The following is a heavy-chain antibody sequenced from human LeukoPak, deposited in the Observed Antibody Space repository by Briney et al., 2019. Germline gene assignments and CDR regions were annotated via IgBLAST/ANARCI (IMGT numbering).Heavy chain of an antibody. V-gene: IGHV3-48*03. CDR2: ISNSGGSI. J-gene: IGHJ3*02. CDR1: GFTVSSKY. CDR3: ARSFDI. Sequence: GGSLRLSCAVSGFTVSSKYMNWVRQAPGKGLEWVSHISNSGGSIYYADSVKGRFTISRDNAKNSLYLQMNSLRAEDTAVYYCARSFDIWGQGTMVTVSS.